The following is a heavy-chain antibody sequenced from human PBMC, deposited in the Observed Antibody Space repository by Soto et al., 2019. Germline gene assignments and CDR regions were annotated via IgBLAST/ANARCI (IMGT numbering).Heavy chain of an antibody. V-gene: IGHV4-30-4*01. J-gene: IGHJ3*02. Sequence: QVQLQESGPGLVKPSQTLSLTCTVSGGSISSGDSYWSWIRQPPGRGLEWIGYIYCSGSTYYTPSLKSRVTTSVDPSENQFSLKLSSVTAADPAVYYCASAAKTYYYDRGGYYYTFDIWGQGTMVTVSS. CDR2: IYCSGST. CDR3: ASAAKTYYYDRGGYYYTFDI. D-gene: IGHD3-22*01. CDR1: GGSISSGDSY.